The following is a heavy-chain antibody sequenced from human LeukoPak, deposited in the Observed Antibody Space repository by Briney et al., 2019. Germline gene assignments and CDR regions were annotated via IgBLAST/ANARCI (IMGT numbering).Heavy chain of an antibody. D-gene: IGHD2-15*01. J-gene: IGHJ4*02. CDR1: GGSISSGSYY. V-gene: IGHV4-61*02. Sequence: SETLSLTCTVSGGSISSGSYYWSWIRHPPGKGLEWIGRIYTSGSTNYNPSLKSRVTISVDTSKNQFSLKLSSVTAADTAVYYCARAQCCPGTPDYWGQGTLVTVSS. CDR3: ARAQCCPGTPDY. CDR2: IYTSGST.